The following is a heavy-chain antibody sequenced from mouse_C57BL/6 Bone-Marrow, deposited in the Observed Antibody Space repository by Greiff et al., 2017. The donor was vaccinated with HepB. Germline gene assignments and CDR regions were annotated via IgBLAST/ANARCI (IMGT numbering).Heavy chain of an antibody. Sequence: EVQLQQSGPELVKPGASVKISCKASGYTFPDYYMNWVKQSHGKSLEWIGDINPNNGGTSYNQKFKGKATLTVDKSSSTAYMELRSLTSEDSAVYYCARSYDYDTAWFAYCGQGTLVTVSA. D-gene: IGHD2-4*01. CDR3: ARSYDYDTAWFAY. J-gene: IGHJ3*01. V-gene: IGHV1-26*01. CDR2: INPNNGGT. CDR1: GYTFPDYY.